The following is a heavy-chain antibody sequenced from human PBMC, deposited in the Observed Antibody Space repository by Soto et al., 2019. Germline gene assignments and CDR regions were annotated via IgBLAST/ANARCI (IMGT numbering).Heavy chain of an antibody. Sequence: SETLSLTCTVSGGSISSSSYYWGWIRQPPGKGLEWIGSIYYSGSTYYNPSLKSRVTISVDTSKNQFSLKLSSVTAADTAVYYCAASNPQDYYGSGLGDWGQGTRVTVSS. J-gene: IGHJ4*02. V-gene: IGHV4-39*07. D-gene: IGHD3-10*01. CDR1: GGSISSSSYY. CDR3: AASNPQDYYGSGLGD. CDR2: IYYSGST.